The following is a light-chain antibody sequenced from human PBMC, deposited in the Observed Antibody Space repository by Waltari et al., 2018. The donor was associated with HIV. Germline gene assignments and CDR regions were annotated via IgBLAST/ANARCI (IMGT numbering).Light chain of an antibody. CDR2: GAS. J-gene: IGKJ1*01. CDR1: QDIRNE. CDR3: LQDFKYPRT. V-gene: IGKV1-6*01. Sequence: AIQMTQSPSSLSASVGDRVTITCRATQDIRNELGWYQQKPGKAPKLLIYGASSLQSGVPSRFSGSGSGTDFTLSIGSLQPEDFVTYFCLQDFKYPRTFGQGTKVEIK.